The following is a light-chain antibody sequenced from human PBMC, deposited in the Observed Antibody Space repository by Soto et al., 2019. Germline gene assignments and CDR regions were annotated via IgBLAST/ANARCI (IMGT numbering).Light chain of an antibody. CDR3: GTRDSRLSAV. CDR1: TSNIGNNY. Sequence: QSVLTQPPSVSAAPGQKVTISCSGGTSNIGNNYVSWYQQFPGTAPKRIIYDNSKRASGIPDRFSGSKSGTSATLVITGLQTGEEADYYCGTRDSRLSAVFGTGTKVTVL. CDR2: DNS. J-gene: IGLJ1*01. V-gene: IGLV1-51*01.